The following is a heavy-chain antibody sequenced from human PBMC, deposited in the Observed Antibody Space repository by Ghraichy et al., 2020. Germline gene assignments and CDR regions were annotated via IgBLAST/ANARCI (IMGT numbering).Heavy chain of an antibody. CDR1: GFTFSSYG. CDR3: AKDGRRTTVN. J-gene: IGHJ4*02. D-gene: IGHD2-2*01. CDR2: IRYDGSNK. V-gene: IGHV3-30*02. Sequence: GGSLRLSCAASGFTFSSYGMHWVRQAPGKGLEWVAFIRYDGSNKYYADSVKGRFTISRDNSKNTVYLQMNSLRTEDTAVYYCAKDGRRTTVNWGQGTLVTVSS.